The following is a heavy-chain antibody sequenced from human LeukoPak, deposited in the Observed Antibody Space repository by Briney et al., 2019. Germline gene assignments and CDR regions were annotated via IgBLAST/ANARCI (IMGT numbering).Heavy chain of an antibody. J-gene: IGHJ4*02. D-gene: IGHD4-17*01. CDR3: ARDPEGTTVDY. CDR1: GFTFSSYW. Sequence: GGSLRLSCAASGFTFSSYWMSWVRQAPGKGLEWVADIKQGGSEKYYVDSVKGRFTISRDNAKNSLYLQMNSLRAEDTAVYYCARDPEGTTVDYWGQGTLVTVSS. CDR2: IKQGGSEK. V-gene: IGHV3-7*01.